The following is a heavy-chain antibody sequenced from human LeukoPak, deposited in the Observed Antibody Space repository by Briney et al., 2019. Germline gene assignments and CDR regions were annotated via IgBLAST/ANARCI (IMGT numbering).Heavy chain of an antibody. CDR2: INHSGST. D-gene: IGHD3-22*01. CDR3: ARGGYFDSSGYPNPLDS. J-gene: IGHJ4*02. Sequence: SETLSLTCVVYGGSFGGYYWTWLRQSPGKGPEWIGGINHSGSTNYNPSLKRRVFMSVDTAKNQFSLKMNSVSVADTAVYYCARGGYFDSSGYPNPLDSWGQGTLVTVSS. V-gene: IGHV4-34*01. CDR1: GGSFGGYY.